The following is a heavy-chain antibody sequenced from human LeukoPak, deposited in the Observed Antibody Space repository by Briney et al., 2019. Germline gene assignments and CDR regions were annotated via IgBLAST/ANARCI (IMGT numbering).Heavy chain of an antibody. J-gene: IGHJ3*02. CDR2: MNPNSGNT. V-gene: IGHV1-8*02. Sequence: GASVKVSCKASGYTFISYDINWVRQATGQGLEWMGWMNPNSGNTGYAQKFQGRVTMTRNTSISTVYMELSSLRSEDTAVYYCATETIRAGRYAFDIWGQGTMVTVSS. CDR1: GYTFISYD. CDR3: ATETIRAGRYAFDI. D-gene: IGHD6-19*01.